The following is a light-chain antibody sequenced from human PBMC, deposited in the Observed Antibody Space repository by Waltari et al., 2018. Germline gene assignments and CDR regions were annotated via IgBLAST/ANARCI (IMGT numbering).Light chain of an antibody. J-gene: IGKJ2*01. CDR1: QSVSSY. V-gene: IGKV3-20*01. Sequence: EIVLTQSPGTLSLSPGERATLSCRASQSVSSYLAWYQQRPGQAPRLLIYAASSRATGSPDKFSGSGSGTDFTLTISRVEPEDFAMYYCQQYGSSPRTFGQGTKLEI. CDR2: AAS. CDR3: QQYGSSPRT.